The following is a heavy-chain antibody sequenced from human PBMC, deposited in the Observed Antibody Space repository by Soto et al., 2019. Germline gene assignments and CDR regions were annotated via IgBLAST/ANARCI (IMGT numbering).Heavy chain of an antibody. V-gene: IGHV1-69*01. D-gene: IGHD3-22*01. Sequence: QVQLVQSGAEVKKPGSSVKVSCKASGGTFSSYAISWVRQAPGQGLEWMGGIIPIFGTANYAQKLQGRVTITADESTSTAYMELSSLRSEDTAVYYCARDRNYYDSSGYTADAFDIWGQGTMVTVSS. CDR1: GGTFSSYA. CDR2: IIPIFGTA. J-gene: IGHJ3*02. CDR3: ARDRNYYDSSGYTADAFDI.